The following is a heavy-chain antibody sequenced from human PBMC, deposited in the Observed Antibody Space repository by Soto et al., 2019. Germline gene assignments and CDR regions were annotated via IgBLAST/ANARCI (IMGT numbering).Heavy chain of an antibody. CDR1: GFTFSSYG. CDR2: IWYDGSNK. CDR3: ARDNASTMVRGVIRYYYGMDV. V-gene: IGHV3-33*08. D-gene: IGHD3-10*01. J-gene: IGHJ6*02. Sequence: PGGSLRLSCAASGFTFSSYGMHWVRQAPGKGLEWVAVIWYDGSNKYYADSVKGRFTISRDNSKNTLCLQMNSLRAEDTAVYYCARDNASTMVRGVIRYYYGMDVWGQGTTVTVSS.